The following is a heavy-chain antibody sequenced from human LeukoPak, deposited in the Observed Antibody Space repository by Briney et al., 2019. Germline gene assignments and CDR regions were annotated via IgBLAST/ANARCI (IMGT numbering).Heavy chain of an antibody. J-gene: IGHJ4*02. CDR2: ISSSSSYI. Sequence: GGSLRLSCAASGFTFSSYTMNWVRQAPGKGLEWVSSISSSSSYIYYADSVKGRFTIPRDNAKNSLYLQMNRLRAEDTAVYYCARDYGAWVVPDGIMYYFDYWGEGTLVTVSS. CDR3: ARDYGAWVVPDGIMYYFDY. CDR1: GFTFSSYT. D-gene: IGHD2-2*01. V-gene: IGHV3-21*01.